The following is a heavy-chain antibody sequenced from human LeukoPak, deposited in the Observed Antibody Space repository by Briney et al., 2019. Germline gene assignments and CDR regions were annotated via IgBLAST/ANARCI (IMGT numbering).Heavy chain of an antibody. J-gene: IGHJ4*02. CDR1: GYTFTSYG. Sequence: GASVKVSCKASGYTFTSYGISWVRQAPGQGLEWMGWISAYNGNTNYAQKFQGRVTMTRNTSISTAYMELSSLRSEDTAVYYCARVYSSGWIWSYWGQGTLVTVSS. CDR2: ISAYNGNT. CDR3: ARVYSSGWIWSY. D-gene: IGHD6-19*01. V-gene: IGHV1-18*01.